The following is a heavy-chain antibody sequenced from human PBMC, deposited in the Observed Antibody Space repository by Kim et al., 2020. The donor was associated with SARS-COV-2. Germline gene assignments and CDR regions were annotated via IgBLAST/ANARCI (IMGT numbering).Heavy chain of an antibody. J-gene: IGHJ6*02. CDR3: ARGGGDSYYYGMDV. D-gene: IGHD6-6*01. V-gene: IGHV3-11*05. Sequence: EESVMGRFAVSRDNAKNSLSLQMSSLRAEDTAVYYCARGGGDSYYYGMDVWGRGTTVTVSS.